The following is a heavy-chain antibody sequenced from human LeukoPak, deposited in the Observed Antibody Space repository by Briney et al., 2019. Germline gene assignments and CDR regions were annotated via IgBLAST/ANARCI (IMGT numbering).Heavy chain of an antibody. D-gene: IGHD3-10*01. Sequence: SETLSLTCTVSGGSISSTSYYWGWIRQPPGKGLEWIGSIYYSGSTYYHPSLKSRVTISVDTSKNQISPKLSSVTAADTAVYYCARERDYGSGSFDYWGQGTLVTVSS. CDR3: ARERDYGSGSFDY. J-gene: IGHJ4*02. CDR2: IYYSGST. V-gene: IGHV4-39*02. CDR1: GGSISSTSYY.